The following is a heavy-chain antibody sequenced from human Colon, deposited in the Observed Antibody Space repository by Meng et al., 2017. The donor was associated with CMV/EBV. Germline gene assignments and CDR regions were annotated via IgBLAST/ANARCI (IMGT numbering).Heavy chain of an antibody. CDR2: MYFSGIA. V-gene: IGHV4-39*07. J-gene: IGHJ4*02. CDR1: GDPISSGSHS. Sequence: QMQLQESGPGLVKPAEPLSLTCTASGDPISSGSHSWAWFRQPPGKRLEWIGSMYFSGIADYNPSLKSRVTISLHATQKQFSLRLTSVTAADSVVYFCARDLTNKWFYYWGQGTLVTVSS. CDR3: ARDLTNKWFYY. D-gene: IGHD1-26*01.